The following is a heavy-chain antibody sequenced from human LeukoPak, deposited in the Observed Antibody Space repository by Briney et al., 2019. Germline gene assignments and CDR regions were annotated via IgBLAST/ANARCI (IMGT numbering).Heavy chain of an antibody. V-gene: IGHV1-69*13. CDR3: AITPTAYGGNHKPFDY. CDR1: GGTFSSYA. D-gene: IGHD4-23*01. J-gene: IGHJ4*02. Sequence: GASVKVSCKASGGTFSSYAISWVRQAPGQGLEWLGGIIPIFGTANYAQKFQGRVTITADESTSTAYMELSSLRSEDTAVYYCAITPTAYGGNHKPFDYWGQGTLVTVSS. CDR2: IIPIFGTA.